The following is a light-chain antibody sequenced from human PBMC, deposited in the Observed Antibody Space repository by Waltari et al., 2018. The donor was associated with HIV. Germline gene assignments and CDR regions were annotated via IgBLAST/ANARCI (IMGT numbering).Light chain of an antibody. J-gene: IGKJ4*01. CDR2: EAS. CDR3: QQYDNLPLT. V-gene: IGKV1-33*01. CDR1: QDISNY. Sequence: DIQLTQSPSSLSASVGDRVTITCQASQDISNYLNWYQQKPGKAPKLLIYEASNLETGVPSRFSGGGSGTDFTVTISSLQPEDIATYYCQQYDNLPLTFGGGTKVEIK.